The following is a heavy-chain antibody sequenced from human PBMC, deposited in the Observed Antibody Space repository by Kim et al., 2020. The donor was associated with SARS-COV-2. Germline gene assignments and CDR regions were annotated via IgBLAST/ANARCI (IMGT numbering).Heavy chain of an antibody. D-gene: IGHD2-2*01. CDR3: ARGACTSTSCLDY. Sequence: YADFVKGRFSISRDNAKNTLFLQMNSLRVEDTAVYYCARGACTSTSCLDYWGQGTLVTVSS. V-gene: IGHV3-74*01. J-gene: IGHJ4*02.